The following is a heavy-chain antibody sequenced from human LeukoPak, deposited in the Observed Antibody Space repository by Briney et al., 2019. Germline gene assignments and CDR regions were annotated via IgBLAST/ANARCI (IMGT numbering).Heavy chain of an antibody. V-gene: IGHV1-8*03. CDR1: GYIFTSYD. J-gene: IGHJ4*02. CDR2: VTPTTGNT. CDR3: ARVGYSTSGNYYNERGAFDY. Sequence: ASVKVSCKASGYIFTSYDLNWVRQAPGQGLEWMGWVTPTTGNTGYAQKFQGRVTISRDTSIGTTYLELSSLRSEDTAVYYCARVGYSTSGNYYNERGAFDYWGQGTLVTVSS. D-gene: IGHD3-10*01.